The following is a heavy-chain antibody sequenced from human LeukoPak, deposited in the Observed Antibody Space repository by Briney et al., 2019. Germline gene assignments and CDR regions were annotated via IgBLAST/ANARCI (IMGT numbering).Heavy chain of an antibody. J-gene: IGHJ1*01. CDR2: ISSSGNIV. CDR3: AGTYPHDHGDYVEYFQY. V-gene: IGHV3-48*04. Sequence: GGSLRLSCAASGFTSINYFMHWVRQAPGKGVEGVSYISSSGNIVYYADSVKGRFTISRDNAKNSMYLVISSLRAEDTAVYYCAGTYPHDHGDYVEYFQYWGQGTLVTVSS. CDR1: GFTSINYF. D-gene: IGHD4-17*01.